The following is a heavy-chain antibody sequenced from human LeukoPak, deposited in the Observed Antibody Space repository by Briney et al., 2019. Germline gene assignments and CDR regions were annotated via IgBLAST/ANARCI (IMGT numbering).Heavy chain of an antibody. D-gene: IGHD3-10*01. CDR1: GFTFGEYV. Sequence: GGSLRLSCAASGFTFGEYVMSWVRQAPGKGLEWVSGINWNGGSTGYADSVKGRFTISRGNAKNSLYLQMNSLRAEDTALYHCARVYDGSGTYLEGFDYWGQGTLVTVSS. J-gene: IGHJ4*02. CDR2: INWNGGST. CDR3: ARVYDGSGTYLEGFDY. V-gene: IGHV3-20*01.